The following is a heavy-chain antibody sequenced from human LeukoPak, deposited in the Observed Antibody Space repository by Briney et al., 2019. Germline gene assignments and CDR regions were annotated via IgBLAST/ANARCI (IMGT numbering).Heavy chain of an antibody. D-gene: IGHD1-26*01. CDR1: GFTVSSNY. CDR2: IYSGGSI. Sequence: GGSLRLSCAASGFTVSSNYMSWVRQAPGKGLEWVSVIYSGGSIYYADSVKGRFTISRDNSKNTLYLQMNSLRAEDTAVYYCARDFTDPVGATRVYYFDYWGQGTLVTVSS. CDR3: ARDFTDPVGATRVYYFDY. J-gene: IGHJ4*02. V-gene: IGHV3-66*02.